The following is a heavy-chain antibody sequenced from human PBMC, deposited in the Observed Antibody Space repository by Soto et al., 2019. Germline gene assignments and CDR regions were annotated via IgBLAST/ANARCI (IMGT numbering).Heavy chain of an antibody. V-gene: IGHV3-53*02. CDR2: IYSGGST. CDR3: ATYTSLDY. D-gene: IGHD2-2*02. J-gene: IGHJ4*02. CDR1: GFTVSNNY. Sequence: EVQLVETGGGLIQPGGSLRLSGAASGFTVSNNYMSWVRQAPGKGLEWVSLIYSGGSTFYADSVKGRFTISRDNSKNTLFLQMNSLRAEDTAVYFCATYTSLDYWGQGTLVTVSS.